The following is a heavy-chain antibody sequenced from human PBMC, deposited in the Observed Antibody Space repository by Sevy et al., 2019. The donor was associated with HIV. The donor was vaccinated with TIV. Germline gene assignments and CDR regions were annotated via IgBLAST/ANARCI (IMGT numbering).Heavy chain of an antibody. Sequence: ASVKVSCKASGGTFSSYAISWVRQAPGQGLEWMGGIIPIFGTANYAQKFQGRVTITAKESTSTAYMELSSLRSEDTAVYYCARGLETDDAFDIWGQGTMVTVSS. CDR2: IIPIFGTA. CDR3: ARGLETDDAFDI. J-gene: IGHJ3*02. V-gene: IGHV1-69*13. D-gene: IGHD1-1*01. CDR1: GGTFSSYA.